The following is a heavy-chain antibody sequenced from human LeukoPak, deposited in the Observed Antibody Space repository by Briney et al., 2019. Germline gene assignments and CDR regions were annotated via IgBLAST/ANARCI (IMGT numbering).Heavy chain of an antibody. J-gene: IGHJ4*02. CDR1: GFTFSSYN. D-gene: IGHD6-19*01. V-gene: IGHV3-21*04. CDR3: ARMAGTSIDY. Sequence: GGSLRLSCAASGFTFSSYNMNWVRQAPGTGLEWVSYISSSSSYIYYADSVKGRFTISRDNAKNSLYLQMNSLRAEDTALYYCARMAGTSIDYWGQGTLVTVSS. CDR2: ISSSSSYI.